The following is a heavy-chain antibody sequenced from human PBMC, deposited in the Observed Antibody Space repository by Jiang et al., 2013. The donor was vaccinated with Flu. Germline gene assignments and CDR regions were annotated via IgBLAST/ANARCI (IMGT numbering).Heavy chain of an antibody. J-gene: IGHJ4*02. CDR3: ARERYYDSSGYYSGLDY. V-gene: IGHV4-38-2*02. D-gene: IGHD3-22*01. Sequence: GSGLVKPSETLSLTCTVSGYSISSGYYWGWIRQPPGKGLEWIGSISHSGSTYYNPSLKSRVTISVDTSKNQFSLKLSSVTAADTAVYYCARERYYDSSGYYSGLDYWGQGALVTVSS. CDR2: ISHSGST. CDR1: GYSISSGYY.